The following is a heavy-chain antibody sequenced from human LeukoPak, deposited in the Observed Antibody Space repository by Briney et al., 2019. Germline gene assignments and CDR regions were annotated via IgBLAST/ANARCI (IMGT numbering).Heavy chain of an antibody. CDR2: ISGSGGST. CDR1: GFTFSSYA. D-gene: IGHD6-13*01. J-gene: IGHJ4*02. Sequence: PGGSLRLSCAASGFTFSSYAMSWVRQAPGKGLEWVSAISGSGGSTYYADSVKGRFTISRDNSKNTLYLQMNSLRAEDTAVYYCANSGGSSSSTSYFYYFDYWGQGTLVTVSS. V-gene: IGHV3-23*01. CDR3: ANSGGSSSSTSYFYYFDY.